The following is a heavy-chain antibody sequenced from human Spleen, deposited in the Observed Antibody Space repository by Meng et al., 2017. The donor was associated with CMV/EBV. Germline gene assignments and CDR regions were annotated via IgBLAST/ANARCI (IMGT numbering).Heavy chain of an antibody. Sequence: GGSLRLSCAASGFTFTKHWIHWVRQAPGKGLEWVSRINGDATRTSYVDSVEGRFTITRDNAKNTVHLQMNSLGVEDTAVYYCTRDGGSTFFDYWGQGVLVTVS. CDR2: INGDATRT. J-gene: IGHJ4*02. D-gene: IGHD3-16*01. V-gene: IGHV3-74*01. CDR1: GFTFTKHW. CDR3: TRDGGSTFFDY.